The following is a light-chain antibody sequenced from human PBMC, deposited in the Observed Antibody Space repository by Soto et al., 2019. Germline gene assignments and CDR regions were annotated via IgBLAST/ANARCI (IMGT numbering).Light chain of an antibody. CDR2: GAS. CDR1: QSVSSSY. Sequence: EIVLTQSPGTLSLSPGERATLSCRASQSVSSSYLAWYQQKPGQAPRLLIYGASSRATGIPDRFSGSGSGTDFTLTISSREPDDFAVYYCQQYGSSPLFTFGPGTKVDI. V-gene: IGKV3-20*01. CDR3: QQYGSSPLFT. J-gene: IGKJ3*01.